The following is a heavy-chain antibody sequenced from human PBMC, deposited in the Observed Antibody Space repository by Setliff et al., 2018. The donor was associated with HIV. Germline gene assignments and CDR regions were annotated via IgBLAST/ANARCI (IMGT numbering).Heavy chain of an antibody. J-gene: IGHJ4*02. Sequence: SETLSLTCVVSGDSIDNRYYWAWIRQPPGRGLEWIGTVYYSGNTYYNPSLKSRVTISVDASRNQFSLKLNSVTAADTAMYYCARGLGEMGTKIGNYFDYWGQGTLVTVSS. CDR3: ARGLGEMGTKIGNYFDY. D-gene: IGHD1-1*01. CDR1: GDSIDNRYY. CDR2: VYYSGNT. V-gene: IGHV4-38-2*01.